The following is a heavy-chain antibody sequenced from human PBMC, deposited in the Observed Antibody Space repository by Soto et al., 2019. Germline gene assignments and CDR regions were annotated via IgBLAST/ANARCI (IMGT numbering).Heavy chain of an antibody. CDR1: GGTFSSYA. Sequence: QVQLVQSGAEVKKPGSSVKVSCKASGGTFSSYAISWVRQAPGQGLEWMGGIIPIFGTANYAQKFQGRVTITADETTSTAYMELSSLRSEDTAVYYCARDGQDSSGYYYYYYGMDVWGQGPTVTVSS. J-gene: IGHJ6*02. V-gene: IGHV1-69*01. CDR3: ARDGQDSSGYYYYYYGMDV. D-gene: IGHD3-22*01. CDR2: IIPIFGTA.